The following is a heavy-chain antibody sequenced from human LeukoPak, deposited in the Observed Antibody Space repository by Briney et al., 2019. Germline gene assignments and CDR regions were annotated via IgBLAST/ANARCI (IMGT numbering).Heavy chain of an antibody. D-gene: IGHD3-10*01. V-gene: IGHV3-23*01. CDR3: TKRVDGSGTYYIDY. CDR1: GFTFSSYV. CDR2: IGASDGTT. Sequence: GGSLRLSCAASGFTFSSYVMNWVRQAPGKGLEWVSAIGASDGTTFYADSVRGRFAISRDDSKNTLFLDMHSLRAEDTALYYCTKRVDGSGTYYIDYWGQGTLVTVSS. J-gene: IGHJ4*02.